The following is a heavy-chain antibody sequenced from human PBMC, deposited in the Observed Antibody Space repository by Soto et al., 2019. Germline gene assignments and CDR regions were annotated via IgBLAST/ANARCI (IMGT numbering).Heavy chain of an antibody. CDR2: ISYGGSIK. J-gene: IGHJ4*02. V-gene: IGHV3-30*03. D-gene: IGHD3-16*01. CDR3: VPRKGDPFT. Sequence: PGGSLRLSCAGSGFSFSNYGMHWVRQAPGKGLEWVSVISYGGSIKYYVDSVKGRFTISRDNSKNTLSLQMNSLRVEDSAVYYCVPRKGDPFTWGPGTLVTVSS. CDR1: GFSFSNYG.